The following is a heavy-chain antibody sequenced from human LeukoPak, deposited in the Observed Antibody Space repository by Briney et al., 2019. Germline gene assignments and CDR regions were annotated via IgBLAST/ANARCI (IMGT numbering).Heavy chain of an antibody. V-gene: IGHV3-7*01. CDR1: EVTFSTYW. Sequence: GGSLRLSCAVSEVTFSTYWMTWVRQAPGKGLEWVANINQDGSKINYVDSVKGRFTISRDNAKNSLYLQMNSLRAEDTAVYYCARDNTYSSGGNYYDRFDYWGQGTLVTVSS. CDR2: INQDGSKI. J-gene: IGHJ4*02. CDR3: ARDNTYSSGGNYYDRFDY. D-gene: IGHD3-22*01.